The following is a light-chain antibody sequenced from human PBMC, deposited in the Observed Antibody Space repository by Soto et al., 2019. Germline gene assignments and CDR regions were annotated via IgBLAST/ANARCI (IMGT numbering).Light chain of an antibody. J-gene: IGKJ5*01. CDR1: ESISSW. CDR3: QQYKTHFPIT. V-gene: IGKV1-5*03. CDR2: QAS. Sequence: DIQMTQSPSTLSASVGDRVTITCRASESISSWLAWYQQKPGKAPKLLIYQASALEGGVPSRFRGSGSGTEFTLTISSLQPDDFAPYYCQQYKTHFPITFGQGTRLEIK.